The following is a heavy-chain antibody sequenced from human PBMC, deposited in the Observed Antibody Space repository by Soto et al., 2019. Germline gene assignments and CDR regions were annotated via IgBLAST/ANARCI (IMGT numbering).Heavy chain of an antibody. CDR2: VSYDESNK. J-gene: IGHJ4*02. Sequence: QVQLVESGGGVVQPGGSLRLSCAASGFSLSDYAMHWVRQAPGKGLEWVASVSYDESNKYYTESVKGRFSISRDTSKNTLSLQMDTLRPDDTAVYYCARDGPLPYTGGWDVVMLDQWGQGTLVTVS. V-gene: IGHV3-30-3*01. CDR1: GFSLSDYA. CDR3: ARDGPLPYTGGWDVVMLDQ. D-gene: IGHD6-19*01.